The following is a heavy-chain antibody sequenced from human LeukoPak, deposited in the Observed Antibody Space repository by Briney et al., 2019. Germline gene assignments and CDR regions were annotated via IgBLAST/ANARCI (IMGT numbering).Heavy chain of an antibody. CDR3: AVGSGGNWFDP. J-gene: IGHJ5*02. Sequence: PSETLSLTCSVSGVSISSSNSYWGWIRQPPGKGLEWIGSIYYTGNTYYNASLKSRVTISVDTSKNQFSLKLSSVTAADTAVYYCAVGSGGNWFDPWGQGTLVTVSS. V-gene: IGHV4-39*07. CDR2: IYYTGNT. CDR1: GVSISSSNSY. D-gene: IGHD3-10*01.